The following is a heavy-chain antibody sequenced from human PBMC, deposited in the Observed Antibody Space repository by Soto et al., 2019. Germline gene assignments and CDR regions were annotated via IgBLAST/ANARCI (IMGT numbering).Heavy chain of an antibody. CDR3: SKDIEAAGYSFDY. V-gene: IGHV3-9*01. J-gene: IGHJ4*02. CDR2: ISWNSGSI. CDR1: GFTFDDYA. D-gene: IGHD6-13*01. Sequence: EVQLVESGGGLVQPGRSLRLSCAASGFTFDDYAMHWVRQAPGKGLEWVSGISWNSGSIGYADSVKGRFTISRDNAKNYLYLQMNSLRAEDTALYYCSKDIEAAGYSFDYWGQGTLVTVSS.